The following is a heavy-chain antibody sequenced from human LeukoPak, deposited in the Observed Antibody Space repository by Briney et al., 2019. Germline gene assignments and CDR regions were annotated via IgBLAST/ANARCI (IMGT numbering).Heavy chain of an antibody. Sequence: GGPLRLSCAASGFTFSSYAMHCVRKAPGKGLEWVAVISYDGSNKYYADSVKGRFTISRDNSKNTLYLQMNSLRAEDTAVYYCARDARVGATDYWGQGTLVTVSS. CDR1: GFTFSSYA. CDR2: ISYDGSNK. D-gene: IGHD1-26*01. J-gene: IGHJ4*02. CDR3: ARDARVGATDY. V-gene: IGHV3-30*04.